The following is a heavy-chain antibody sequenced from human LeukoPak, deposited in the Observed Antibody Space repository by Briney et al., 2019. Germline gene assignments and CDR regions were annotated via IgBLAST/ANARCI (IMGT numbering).Heavy chain of an antibody. V-gene: IGHV3-7*01. J-gene: IGHJ4*02. Sequence: PGGSLRLSCAASGFTFSSYWVSWVRQAPGKGLEWVANIKQDGNEKYYVDSVKGRFTISRDNAKNSLYLQMNSLRAEDTAVYYCARRYFDYWGQGTLVTVSS. CDR3: ARRYFDY. CDR2: IKQDGNEK. CDR1: GFTFSSYW.